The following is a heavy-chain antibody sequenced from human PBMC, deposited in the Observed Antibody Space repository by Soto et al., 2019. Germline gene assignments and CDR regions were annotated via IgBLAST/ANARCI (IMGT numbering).Heavy chain of an antibody. D-gene: IGHD2-2*01. Sequence: HPGGSLRLSCAASGFTFSSYWMHWVRQAPGKGLVWVSRINSDGSSTSYADSVKGRFTISRDNAKNTLYLQMNSLRAEDTAVYYCARAGESTSYKLNYYYYGMDVWGQGNTVTVSS. CDR1: GFTFSSYW. J-gene: IGHJ6*02. CDR3: ARAGESTSYKLNYYYYGMDV. CDR2: INSDGSST. V-gene: IGHV3-74*01.